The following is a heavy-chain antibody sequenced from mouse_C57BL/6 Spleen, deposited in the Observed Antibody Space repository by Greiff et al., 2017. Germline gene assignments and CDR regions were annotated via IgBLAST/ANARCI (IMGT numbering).Heavy chain of an antibody. Sequence: VQLQQSGAELVRPGASVKLSCTASGFNINDYYMHWVKQRPEQGLEWIGRIDPEDGDTEYAPKFQGKATMTADTSSNTAYLQLSSLTSEDTAVYYCTLEGPNWYFDVWGTGTTVTVSS. CDR2: IDPEDGDT. J-gene: IGHJ1*03. D-gene: IGHD3-3*01. V-gene: IGHV14-1*01. CDR1: GFNINDYY. CDR3: TLEGPNWYFDV.